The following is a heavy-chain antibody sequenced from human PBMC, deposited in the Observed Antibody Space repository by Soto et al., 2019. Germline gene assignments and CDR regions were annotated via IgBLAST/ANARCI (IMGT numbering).Heavy chain of an antibody. D-gene: IGHD6-19*01. V-gene: IGHV4-31*03. CDR1: GGSISSGGYY. CDR2: IYYSGST. Sequence: QVQLQESGPGLVKPSQTLSLTCTVSGGSISSGGYYWSWIRQHPGKGLEWIGYIYYSGSTYYNPSLKSRVTISXXTXKXXFSRKLSSVTAADTAVYYCARDGLRAVARVGGMDVWGQGTTVTVSS. CDR3: ARDGLRAVARVGGMDV. J-gene: IGHJ6*02.